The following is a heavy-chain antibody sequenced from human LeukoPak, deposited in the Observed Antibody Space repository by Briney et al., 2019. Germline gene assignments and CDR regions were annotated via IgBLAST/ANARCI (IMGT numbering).Heavy chain of an antibody. D-gene: IGHD2-15*01. J-gene: IGHJ1*01. Sequence: GGSLRLSCAASGFTVSSNYMNWVRQAPGKGLEWVSVIYSGGSTYYADSVKGRFTISRDKSKNTLSLQMNSLRAEDTAVYYCAQQVGYCSSGSCYFTYWGQGTLVTVSS. CDR1: GFTVSSNY. CDR2: IYSGGST. CDR3: AQQVGYCSSGSCYFTY. V-gene: IGHV3-53*01.